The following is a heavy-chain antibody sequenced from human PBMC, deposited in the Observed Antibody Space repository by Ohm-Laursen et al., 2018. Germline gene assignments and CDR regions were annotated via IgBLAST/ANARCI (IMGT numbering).Heavy chain of an antibody. J-gene: IGHJ4*01. D-gene: IGHD2-15*01. CDR1: GFTFSSYA. CDR2: ISGSGGST. Sequence: SLRLSCAASGFTFSSYAMSWVRQAPGKGLEWVSAISGSGGSTYYADSVKGRFTISRDNSKNTLYLQMNSLRAEDTAVYYCARGYCSGGSCFVFDHWGHGNLVTVSS. V-gene: IGHV3-23*01. CDR3: ARGYCSGGSCFVFDH.